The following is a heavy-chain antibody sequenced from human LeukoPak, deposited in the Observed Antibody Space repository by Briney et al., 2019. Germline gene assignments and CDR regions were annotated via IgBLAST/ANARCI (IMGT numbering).Heavy chain of an antibody. Sequence: GGSLRLSCAASGFTFSGYHMHWVRQAPGKGLEWVAFIQYDGSNEHYADSVNGRFTISRDNSRNTLYLQMSSLRPEDTAVYYCGKHDSSYSGNWGQGTLVTVSS. CDR1: GFTFSGYH. J-gene: IGHJ4*02. D-gene: IGHD3-22*01. CDR3: GKHDSSYSGN. V-gene: IGHV3-30*02. CDR2: IQYDGSNE.